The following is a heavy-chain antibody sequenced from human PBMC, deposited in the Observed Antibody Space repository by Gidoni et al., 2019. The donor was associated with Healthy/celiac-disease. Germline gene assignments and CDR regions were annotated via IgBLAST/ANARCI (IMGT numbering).Heavy chain of an antibody. D-gene: IGHD3-10*01. CDR1: GYTFTRYA. V-gene: IGHV1-3*01. CDR3: ARVAYDYYGSGYNWFDP. J-gene: IGHJ5*02. CDR2: INAGNGNT. Sequence: QVQLVQSGAEVKKPGASVKVSCKASGYTFTRYAMHWVRQAPGQRLEWMGWINAGNGNTKYSQKFQGRVTITRDTSASTAYMELSSLRSEDTAVYYCARVAYDYYGSGYNWFDPWGQGTLVTVSS.